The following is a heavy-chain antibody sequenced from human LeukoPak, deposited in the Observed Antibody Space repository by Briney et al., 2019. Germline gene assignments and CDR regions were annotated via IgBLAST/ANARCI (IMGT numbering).Heavy chain of an antibody. D-gene: IGHD6-19*01. CDR3: ARLGYSSGWYVYYYGMDV. V-gene: IGHV4-34*01. Sequence: SETLSLTCAVYGGSFSGYYWSWIRQPPGKGLEWIGEINHSGSTNYNQSLKSRVTISVDTSKNQFSLKLSSVTAADTAVYYCARLGYSSGWYVYYYGMDVWGQGTTVTVSS. CDR1: GGSFSGYY. J-gene: IGHJ6*02. CDR2: INHSGST.